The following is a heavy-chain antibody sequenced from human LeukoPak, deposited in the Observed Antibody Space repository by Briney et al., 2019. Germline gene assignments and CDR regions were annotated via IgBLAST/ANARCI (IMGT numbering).Heavy chain of an antibody. CDR2: ISAYNGNT. V-gene: IGHV1-18*01. CDR1: GYTFTSYG. CDR3: ARGHYGDYPEPYNWFDP. J-gene: IGHJ5*02. D-gene: IGHD4-17*01. Sequence: ASVKVSCKASGYTFTSYGISWVRQAPGQGLEWMGWISAYNGNTIYAQKLQGRVTMTTDTSTSTAYMELRSLRSDDTAVYYCARGHYGDYPEPYNWFDPWGQGTLVTVSS.